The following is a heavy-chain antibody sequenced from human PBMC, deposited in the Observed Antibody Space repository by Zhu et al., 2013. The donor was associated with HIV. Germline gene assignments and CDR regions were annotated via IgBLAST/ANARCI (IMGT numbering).Heavy chain of an antibody. Sequence: QVQLVQSGAEVKKPGASVKVSCKASGYTFTGYYMHWVRQAPGQGLEWMGWIIPNKGDTNSAQRFQGRVTMTRDTAISTVYMDLSGLRSDDTAVYYCAKSGDHGFGAYGMDVWGQGTTVTVSS. CDR1: GYTFTGYY. J-gene: IGHJ6*02. D-gene: IGHD3-10*01. CDR2: IIPNKGDT. V-gene: IGHV1-2*02. CDR3: AKSGDHGFGAYGMDV.